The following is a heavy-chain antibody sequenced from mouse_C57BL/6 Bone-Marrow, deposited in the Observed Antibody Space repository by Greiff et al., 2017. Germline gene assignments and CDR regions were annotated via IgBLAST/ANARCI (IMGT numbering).Heavy chain of an antibody. V-gene: IGHV1-64*01. CDR2: MHPNGGSP. CDR3: ARSYDYDDYTMDY. Sequence: QVQLQQPGAELVKPGASVKLSCKASGYTFTNYWMHWVKQRPGQGLEWIGMMHPNGGSPDYNEKFKSEATLSVDKSSRTAYMDRSSLTSEDSAVYYCARSYDYDDYTMDYWGQGTSVTVSS. CDR1: GYTFTNYW. J-gene: IGHJ4*01. D-gene: IGHD2-4*01.